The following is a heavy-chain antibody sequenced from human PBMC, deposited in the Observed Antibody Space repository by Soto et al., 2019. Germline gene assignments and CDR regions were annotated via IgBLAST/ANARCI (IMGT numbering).Heavy chain of an antibody. J-gene: IGHJ4*02. CDR3: ARDLYYWSRF. CDR2: ISSRGST. CDR1: GGSISSDYFY. Sequence: QVQLQDSGPGLVRPSQTLSLTCTVSGGSISSDYFYWTAIRQPPGRGLEWIGYISSRGSTSCNPSIKSGLTMSLDTSRNQLALKLSTVTAADKAVYDCARDLYYWSRFWGQGTLVTVSS. D-gene: IGHD3-3*01. V-gene: IGHV4-30-4*01.